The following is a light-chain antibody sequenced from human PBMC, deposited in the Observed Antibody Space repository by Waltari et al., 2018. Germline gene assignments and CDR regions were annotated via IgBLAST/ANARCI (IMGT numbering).Light chain of an antibody. Sequence: QSALTQPASASGSPGPSTTTSCTGTSSDVGGYNYVSWYQQHPGKAPKLMIYDVSKRPSGVSNRFSGSKSGNTASLTISGLQAEDEADYYCSSYTSSSTSWVFGGGTKLTVL. CDR3: SSYTSSSTSWV. CDR1: SSDVGGYNY. V-gene: IGLV2-14*01. J-gene: IGLJ3*02. CDR2: DVS.